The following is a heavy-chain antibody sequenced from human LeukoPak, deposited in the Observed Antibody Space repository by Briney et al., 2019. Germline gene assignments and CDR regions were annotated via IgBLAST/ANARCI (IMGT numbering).Heavy chain of an antibody. CDR2: IYTSGST. D-gene: IGHD4-17*01. J-gene: IGHJ3*02. CDR3: ARASDYGEPRDAFDI. V-gene: IGHV4-4*07. CDR1: GGSISSYY. Sequence: SETLSLTCTASGGSISSYYWSWIRQAAGKGLKWIGRIYTSGSTNYNPSLKSRVTMSVDTSKNQFSLKLSSVTAADTAVYYCARASDYGEPRDAFDIWGQGTMVTVSS.